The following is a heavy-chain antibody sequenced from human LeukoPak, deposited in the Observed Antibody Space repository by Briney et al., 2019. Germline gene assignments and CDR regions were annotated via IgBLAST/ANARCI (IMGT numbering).Heavy chain of an antibody. CDR1: GCSISSSSYY. CDR3: ARSDFSLVLIDY. J-gene: IGHJ4*02. CDR2: IYYSRSS. D-gene: IGHD2-2*01. V-gene: IGHV4-39*01. Sequence: PSGTLSLTCTVSGCSISSSSYYRVWLRQPPGKGLVGIGSIYYSRSSYSNPSLKSRVTLSVDPSNTLFSLRHSPVTDAHTGVCCCARSDFSLVLIDYWGQGTLVTVSS.